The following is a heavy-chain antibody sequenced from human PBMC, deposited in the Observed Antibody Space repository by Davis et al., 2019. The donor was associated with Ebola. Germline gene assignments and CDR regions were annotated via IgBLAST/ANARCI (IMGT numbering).Heavy chain of an antibody. J-gene: IGHJ6*02. CDR3: ARDNVEDSSGPHYYYYGMDV. CDR2: ISHDGSNK. Sequence: GESLKISCAASGFTFSSYAMHWVRQAPGKGLEWVAVISHDGSNKYYADSVKGRFTISGDNSKNTLYLQMNSLRAEDTAVYYCARDNVEDSSGPHYYYYGMDVWGQGTTVTVSS. CDR1: GFTFSSYA. D-gene: IGHD3-22*01. V-gene: IGHV3-30-3*01.